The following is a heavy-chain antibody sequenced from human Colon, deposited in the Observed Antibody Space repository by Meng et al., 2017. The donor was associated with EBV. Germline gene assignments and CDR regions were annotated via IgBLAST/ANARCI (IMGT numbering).Heavy chain of an antibody. CDR1: GGCMSSGNYY. V-gene: IGHV4-30-4*01. D-gene: IGHD2-21*01. J-gene: IGHJ4*02. Sequence: QVALQESGPGRVEPSQTLSLTCSVSGGCMSSGNYYWSWIRQPPGKGLEWIGYIHHSGSAYYNPSLKSRVSISVDTSKNQFSLNLNSMTAADTAVYYCASFDHIPRRNYFDYWGQGTLVTVSS. CDR3: ASFDHIPRRNYFDY. CDR2: IHHSGSA.